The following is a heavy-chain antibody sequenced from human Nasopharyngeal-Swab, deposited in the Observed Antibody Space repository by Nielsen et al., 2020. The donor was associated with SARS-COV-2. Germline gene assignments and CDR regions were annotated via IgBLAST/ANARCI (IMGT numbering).Heavy chain of an antibody. J-gene: IGHJ4*02. CDR2: TYYTSTWSH. Sequence: SQTLSLTCAISGDSVSSNSAAWNWIRQSPSRGLEWLGRTYYTSTWSHDYAVSVKSRMTVNPDTSKNQFSRQLNSVSPEDTAVYYCATEKWLERRWVLDWGQGTLVTVSS. V-gene: IGHV6-1*01. D-gene: IGHD1-1*01. CDR3: ATEKWLERRWVLD. CDR1: GDSVSSNSAA.